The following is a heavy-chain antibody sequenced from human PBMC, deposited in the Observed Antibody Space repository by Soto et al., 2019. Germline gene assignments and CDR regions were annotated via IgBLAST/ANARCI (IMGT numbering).Heavy chain of an antibody. CDR3: ARLHYDSSGYYYYYGMDV. J-gene: IGHJ6*02. CDR1: GYSFTSYW. Sequence: LKISCKGSGYSFTSYWIGWVRQMPGKGLEWMGIIYPGDSDTRYSPSFQGQVTISADKSISTAYLQWSSLKASDTAMYYCARLHYDSSGYYYYYGMDVWGQGTTVTVSS. V-gene: IGHV5-51*01. D-gene: IGHD3-22*01. CDR2: IYPGDSDT.